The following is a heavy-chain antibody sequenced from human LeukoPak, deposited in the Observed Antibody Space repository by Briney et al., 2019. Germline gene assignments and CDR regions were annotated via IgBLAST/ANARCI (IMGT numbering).Heavy chain of an antibody. Sequence: GGSLRLSCKASGFTFSSYHMNWVRQAPGKGLEWVSAISGSGGSTYYADSVKGRFTISRDNSKNTLYLQMNSLRAEDTAVYYCANGDADLDYWGQGTLVTVSS. V-gene: IGHV3-23*01. CDR1: GFTFSSYH. D-gene: IGHD4-17*01. J-gene: IGHJ4*02. CDR2: ISGSGGST. CDR3: ANGDADLDY.